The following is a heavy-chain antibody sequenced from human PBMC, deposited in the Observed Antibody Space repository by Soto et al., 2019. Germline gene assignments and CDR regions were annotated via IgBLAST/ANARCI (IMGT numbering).Heavy chain of an antibody. V-gene: IGHV3-23*01. Sequence: EVQLLESGGGLVQPGGSLRLSCAASGFTFSSYAMSWVRQAPGKGLEWLSGISASGGSTYFADSVKGRFTISRDNSKNTLYLQMNSLRAEDTAVYYCAKYARGGYVPTHTDYWGQGTLVTVSS. CDR3: AKYARGGYVPTHTDY. CDR1: GFTFSSYA. CDR2: ISASGGST. D-gene: IGHD5-12*01. J-gene: IGHJ4*02.